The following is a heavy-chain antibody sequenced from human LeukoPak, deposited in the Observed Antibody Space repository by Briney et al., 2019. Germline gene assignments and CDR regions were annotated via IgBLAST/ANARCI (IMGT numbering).Heavy chain of an antibody. J-gene: IGHJ4*02. Sequence: PGGSLRLSCAASGFTFSTYWMSWVRQAPGKGLEWVANIKQGGSEKYYVDSVKGRFTISRDNAKNSLYLQMNSLRAEDTAMYYCARDSAGNDYWGQGTLVTVPS. D-gene: IGHD6-13*01. CDR3: ARDSAGNDY. CDR1: GFTFSTYW. CDR2: IKQGGSEK. V-gene: IGHV3-7*01.